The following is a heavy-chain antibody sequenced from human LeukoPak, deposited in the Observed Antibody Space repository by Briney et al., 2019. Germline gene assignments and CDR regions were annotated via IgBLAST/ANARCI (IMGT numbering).Heavy chain of an antibody. V-gene: IGHV1-69*01. Sequence: SVNVSCKASGGTFSSYAISWVRQAPGQGLEWMGGIIPIFGTANYAQKFQGRVTITADESASTAYMELSSLRSEDTAVYYCARDRGRITMVRGPNVGFDYWGQGTLVTVSS. J-gene: IGHJ4*02. CDR2: IIPIFGTA. CDR3: ARDRGRITMVRGPNVGFDY. CDR1: GGTFSSYA. D-gene: IGHD3-10*01.